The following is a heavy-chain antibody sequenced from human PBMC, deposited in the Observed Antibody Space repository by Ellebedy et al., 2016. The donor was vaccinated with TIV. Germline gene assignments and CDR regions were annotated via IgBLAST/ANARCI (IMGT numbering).Heavy chain of an antibody. Sequence: GESLKISCAASGFTFSADVMHWVRQAPGKGLEWVAVIADDGSNKHYADSVKGRFTISRYNSKNTLYLEMNSLRPEDTAVYYCAKVMGEQWLVFGYWGQGTLVTVSS. CDR1: GFTFSADV. V-gene: IGHV3-30*18. J-gene: IGHJ4*02. D-gene: IGHD6-19*01. CDR2: IADDGSNK. CDR3: AKVMGEQWLVFGY.